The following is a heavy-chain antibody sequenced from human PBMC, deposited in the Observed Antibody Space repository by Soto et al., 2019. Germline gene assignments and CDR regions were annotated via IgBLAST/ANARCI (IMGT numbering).Heavy chain of an antibody. CDR3: ARDLWGYCGADCYPLDV. Sequence: QVRLQESGPGLVKPSETLSLTCTVSGGSISRYYWSWIRQPPGKGLEWIGYMYNTGSTIYNPSLKRRVTLSVDTSKNQFSLRLNSVTAADTAVYYCARDLWGYCGADCYPLDVWGQGTTVTVSS. D-gene: IGHD2-21*02. V-gene: IGHV4-59*01. CDR2: MYNTGST. CDR1: GGSISRYY. J-gene: IGHJ6*02.